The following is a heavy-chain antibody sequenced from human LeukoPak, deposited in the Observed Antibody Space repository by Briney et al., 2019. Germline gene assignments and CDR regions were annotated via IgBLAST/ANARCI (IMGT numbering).Heavy chain of an antibody. D-gene: IGHD3-16*01. Sequence: GGSLRLSCAASGFTFSNFGMYWVRQAPGKGLEWVAFIRFDENNKYYADSVKGRFTISRDNSKNTLYLQMNSLRAEDTAVYYCAKDKFGADYWYFDLWGRGTLVTVSS. CDR2: IRFDENNK. CDR3: AKDKFGADYWYFDL. CDR1: GFTFSNFG. J-gene: IGHJ2*01. V-gene: IGHV3-30*02.